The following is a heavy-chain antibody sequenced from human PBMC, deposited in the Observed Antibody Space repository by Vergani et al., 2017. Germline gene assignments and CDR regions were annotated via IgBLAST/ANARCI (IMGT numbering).Heavy chain of an antibody. Sequence: EVQLVESGGGLVQPGGSLRLSCAASGFTVSSNYMSWVRQAPGKGLEWVSVIYSGGSTYYADSVKGRFTISRDNSKNTLYRQMNSLRAEDTAVYYCARGRGDGYNYDYFDYWGQGTLVTVSS. J-gene: IGHJ4*02. V-gene: IGHV3-66*02. CDR2: IYSGGST. D-gene: IGHD5-24*01. CDR1: GFTVSSNY. CDR3: ARGRGDGYNYDYFDY.